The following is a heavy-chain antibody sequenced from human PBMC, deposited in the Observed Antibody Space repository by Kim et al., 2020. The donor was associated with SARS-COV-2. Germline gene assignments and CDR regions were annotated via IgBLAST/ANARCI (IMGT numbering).Heavy chain of an antibody. V-gene: IGHV3-48*02. CDR3: AREGAMVDSFHNYFYGMDV. J-gene: IGHJ6*02. Sequence: GGSLRLSCAASGFTFTKYSMNWVRQAPGKGLEWVSFINPSSSIIYYADSVKGRFTISRDSAKNSLYLQMNSLRDEDTAVYYCAREGAMVDSFHNYFYGMDVWGQGTTVTVSS. CDR2: INPSSSII. CDR1: GFTFTKYS. D-gene: IGHD5-12*01.